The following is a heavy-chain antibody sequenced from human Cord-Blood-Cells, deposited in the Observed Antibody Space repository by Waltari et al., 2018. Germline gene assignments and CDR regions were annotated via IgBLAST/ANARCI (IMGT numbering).Heavy chain of an antibody. CDR2: INHSGST. CDR1: GGSSRSSS. D-gene: IGHD3-9*01. V-gene: IGHV4-34*01. J-gene: IGHJ4*02. CDR3: AAGYYFDY. Sequence: QVQLQQWGAGTLTPSETLSLTCAVYGGSSRSSSWSWIGQPPGKGLEWIGEINHSGSTNSNPSLKSRVTISVDTSKNQFSLKLSSVTAADTAVYYCAAGYYFDYWGQGTLVTVSS.